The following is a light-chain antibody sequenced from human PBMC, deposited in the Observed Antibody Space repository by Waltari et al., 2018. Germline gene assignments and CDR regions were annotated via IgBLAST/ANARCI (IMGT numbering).Light chain of an antibody. V-gene: IGLV6-57*02. CDR1: SASIASNY. CDR2: EDN. J-gene: IGLJ7*01. CDR3: QSYDSNNHVV. Sequence: NFMLTQPHSVSESPGRTVTISCTGSSASIASNYVPWNQQRPGSAPTTVIFEDNQRPSGVPDRFSGSIDRSSNTASLTISGLKTEDEADYYCQSYDSNNHVVFGGGTQLTVL.